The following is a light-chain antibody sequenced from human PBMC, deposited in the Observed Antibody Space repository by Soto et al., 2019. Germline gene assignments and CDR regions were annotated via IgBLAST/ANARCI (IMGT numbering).Light chain of an antibody. CDR2: GAS. J-gene: IGKJ4*01. Sequence: EILLTQSPGTLSLSPGDRATLSCRSSQSLTNSFLAWYQQRPGQTPRPLIYGASIRATDIPDRLSGSGSGTDFSLTISRLEPEDFAVYFCQQYGRLPLTFGGGTKVEIK. CDR1: QSLTNSF. CDR3: QQYGRLPLT. V-gene: IGKV3-20*01.